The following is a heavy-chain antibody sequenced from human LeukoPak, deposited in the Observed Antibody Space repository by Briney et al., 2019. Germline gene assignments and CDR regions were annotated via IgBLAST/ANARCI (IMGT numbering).Heavy chain of an antibody. CDR1: GYTFTGYY. CDR3: ARDCTSGYCFDY. D-gene: IGHD2-8*01. Sequence: ASVKVSCKASGYTFTGYYMHWVRQAPRQGLEWIGWINPNSGGTNYAQKFQGRVTMTRDTSISTAYMELSRLRSDDTAVYYCARDCTSGYCFDYWGQGTLVTVSS. V-gene: IGHV1-2*02. CDR2: INPNSGGT. J-gene: IGHJ4*02.